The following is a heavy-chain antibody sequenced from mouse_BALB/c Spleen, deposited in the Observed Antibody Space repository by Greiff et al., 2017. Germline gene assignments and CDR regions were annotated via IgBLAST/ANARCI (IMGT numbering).Heavy chain of an antibody. CDR2: IYPGDGDT. V-gene: IGHV1-80*01. CDR1: GYAFSSYW. Sequence: VQVVESGAELVRPGSSVKISCKASGYAFSSYWMNWVKQRPGQGLEWIGQIYPGDGDTNYNGKFKGKATLTADKSSSTAYMQLSSLTSEDAAVYFCARGEAEGYFDYWGQGTTLTVSS. J-gene: IGHJ2*01. CDR3: ARGEAEGYFDY.